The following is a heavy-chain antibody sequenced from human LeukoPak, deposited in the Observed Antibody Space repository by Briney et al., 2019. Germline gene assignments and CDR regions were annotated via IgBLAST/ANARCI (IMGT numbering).Heavy chain of an antibody. J-gene: IGHJ4*02. CDR2: IYYSGST. CDR1: GGSISSGGYY. CDR3: ARCVDYYGSGSYSNFDY. D-gene: IGHD3-10*01. V-gene: IGHV4-31*03. Sequence: SETLSLTCTVSGGSISSGGYYWSWIRQHPGKDLEWIGYIYYSGSTYYNPSLKSRVTISVDTSKNQFSLKLSSVTAADTAVYYCARCVDYYGSGSYSNFDYWGQGTLVTVSS.